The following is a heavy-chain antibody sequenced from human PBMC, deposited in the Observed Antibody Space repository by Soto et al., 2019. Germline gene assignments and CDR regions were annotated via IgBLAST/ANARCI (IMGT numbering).Heavy chain of an antibody. V-gene: IGHV3-74*01. CDR2: IDSDGSRI. CDR1: GFTFSDYW. Sequence: GGSLRLSCAASGFTFSDYWMSWVRQAPGKGLEWVSRIDSDGSRITYADFVKGRFTISRDNAKNTVYLHMNSLTAEDTAVYYCVRTSLVVAVATREDFWGQGTLVTVSS. D-gene: IGHD2-15*01. CDR3: VRTSLVVAVATREDF. J-gene: IGHJ4*02.